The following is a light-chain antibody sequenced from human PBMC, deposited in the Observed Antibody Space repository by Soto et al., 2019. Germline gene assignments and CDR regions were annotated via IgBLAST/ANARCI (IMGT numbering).Light chain of an antibody. Sequence: DIQLTQSPSFLSASVGDRVTITCWASQGISSYLAWYQQKPGKAPKLLIYAASTLQSGVPSRFSGSGSGTEFTLTISSLQPEDFATYYCQQLNSSPRTFCGGTKVEIK. CDR3: QQLNSSPRT. J-gene: IGKJ4*01. V-gene: IGKV1-9*01. CDR1: QGISSY. CDR2: AAS.